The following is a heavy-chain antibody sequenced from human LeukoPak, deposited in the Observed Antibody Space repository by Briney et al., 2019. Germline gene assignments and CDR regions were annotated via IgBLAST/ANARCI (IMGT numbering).Heavy chain of an antibody. D-gene: IGHD6-19*01. V-gene: IGHV4-39*07. CDR1: GGSVSSSSFH. J-gene: IGHJ4*02. CDR3: ATSSGWYRFDS. Sequence: SETLSLTCTVSGGSVSSSSFHWGWIRQPPGKGLEWIGTIYYSGSTYYNPSLKSRVTISVDTSKNQVSLKLNSVTAADTAVYYCATSSGWYRFDSWGQGTLVTVSS. CDR2: IYYSGST.